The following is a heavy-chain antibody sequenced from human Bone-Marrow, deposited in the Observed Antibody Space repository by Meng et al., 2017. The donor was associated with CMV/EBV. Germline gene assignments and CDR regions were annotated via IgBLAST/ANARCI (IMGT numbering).Heavy chain of an antibody. CDR3: AREGVIPAERPTEETYYFDN. V-gene: IGHV1-69*10. J-gene: IGHJ4*02. D-gene: IGHD2-2*01. Sequence: SVKVSCKASGGTFSSYAISWVRQAPGQGLEWMGGIIPILGIANYAQKFQGRVTITADISTRTAYMELNSLRSADTAVYYCAREGVIPAERPTEETYYFDNWGQGTLVTVSS. CDR1: GGTFSSYA. CDR2: IIPILGIA.